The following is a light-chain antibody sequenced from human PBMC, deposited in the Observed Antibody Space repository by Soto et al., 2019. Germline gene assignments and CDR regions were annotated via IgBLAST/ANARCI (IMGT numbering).Light chain of an antibody. Sequence: QSVLTQPPSASGTPGQRVTISCSGSSSNIGSNYVYWYLQLPGTAPKLLIYRNNQRPSGVPDRFSGSKSGTSASLAISGLRSEDEAHYYCAAWDDSLSGVVFGGGTKLTVL. J-gene: IGLJ3*02. CDR3: AAWDDSLSGVV. CDR1: SSNIGSNY. V-gene: IGLV1-47*01. CDR2: RNN.